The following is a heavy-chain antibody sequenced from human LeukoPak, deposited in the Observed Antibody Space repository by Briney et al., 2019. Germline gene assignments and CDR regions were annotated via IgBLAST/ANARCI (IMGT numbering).Heavy chain of an antibody. D-gene: IGHD3-9*01. Sequence: PGGSLRLSCAASGFTFSSYSMNWVRQAPGKGLEWVSSISSSSSYIYYADSVKGRFTISRDNAKNSLYLQMNSLRAEDTAVYYCALEYLTGYSRSKTFDYWGQGTLVTVSS. CDR3: ALEYLTGYSRSKTFDY. CDR2: ISSSSSYI. V-gene: IGHV3-21*01. CDR1: GFTFSSYS. J-gene: IGHJ4*02.